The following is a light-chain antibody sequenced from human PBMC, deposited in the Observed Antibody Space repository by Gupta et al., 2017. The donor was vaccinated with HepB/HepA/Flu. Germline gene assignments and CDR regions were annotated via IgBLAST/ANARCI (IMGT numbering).Light chain of an antibody. CDR1: SSDVDGYNY. V-gene: IGLV2-14*01. J-gene: IGLJ3*02. CDR3: SSYTSSSTLV. CDR2: DVS. Sequence: QSALTQPASVSGSPGQSITISCTGTSSDVDGYNYVSWYQQHPGKAPKLMIYDVSNRPSGVSNRFSGSKSGNTASLTISGLQAEDEAYYYCSSYTSSSTLVFGGGTKLTVL.